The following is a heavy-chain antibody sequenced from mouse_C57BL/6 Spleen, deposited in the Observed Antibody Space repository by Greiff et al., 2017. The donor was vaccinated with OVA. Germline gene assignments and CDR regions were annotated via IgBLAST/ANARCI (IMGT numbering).Heavy chain of an antibody. CDR1: GYSITSGYY. D-gene: IGHD2-12*01. J-gene: IGHJ4*01. V-gene: IGHV3-6*01. Sequence: EVHLVESGPGLVKPSQSLSLTCSVTGYSITSGYYWNWIRQFPGNKLEWMGYISYDGSNNYNPSLKNRISITRDTSKNQFFLKLNSVTTEDTATYYCARLRRDGYAMDYWGQGTSVTVSS. CDR2: ISYDGSN. CDR3: ARLRRDGYAMDY.